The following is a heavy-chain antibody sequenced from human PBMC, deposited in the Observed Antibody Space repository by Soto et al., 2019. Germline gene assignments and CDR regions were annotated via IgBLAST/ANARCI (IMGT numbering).Heavy chain of an antibody. Sequence: VQLVESGGGLVQPGESLRLSCAASGFTFSNHWINWIRQTPGRGLEWLAVIKQDGSAKYYVDSVKGRFTVSRDNAMNSAYLQMNSLRVDDTAVYYCARDWYMDYWGQGTLVTVSS. CDR1: GFTFSNHW. D-gene: IGHD1-20*01. CDR3: ARDWYMDY. V-gene: IGHV3-7*04. J-gene: IGHJ4*02. CDR2: IKQDGSAK.